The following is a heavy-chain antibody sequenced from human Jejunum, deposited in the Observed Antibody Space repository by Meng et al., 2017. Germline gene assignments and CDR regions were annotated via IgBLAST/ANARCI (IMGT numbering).Heavy chain of an antibody. CDR2: INTDGSST. Sequence: GESLKISCAASGFTFSSSWMHWVRQAPGEGLVWVSRINTDGSSTTYADSVKGRFTISRDNSKNTLYLQMDSLRAEDTAVYYCAKQFGDFGLITSFDHWGQGTLVTVSS. CDR3: AKQFGDFGLITSFDH. CDR1: GFTFSSSW. V-gene: IGHV3-74*01. J-gene: IGHJ4*02. D-gene: IGHD3/OR15-3a*01.